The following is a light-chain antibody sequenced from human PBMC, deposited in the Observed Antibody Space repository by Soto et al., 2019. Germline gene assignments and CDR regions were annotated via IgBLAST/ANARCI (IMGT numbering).Light chain of an antibody. Sequence: EVVLTQSPGTLSLSPGERATLSWRASQSVSSNYLAWYRQKSGQAPRLLVYGAASRTTGIRDRFSHSGSGTYFTLTLSGLEPEDIGVYYCQQYGMAPWTFDPGTMVEI. V-gene: IGKV3-20*01. CDR3: QQYGMAPWT. CDR2: GAA. CDR1: QSVSSNY. J-gene: IGKJ1*01.